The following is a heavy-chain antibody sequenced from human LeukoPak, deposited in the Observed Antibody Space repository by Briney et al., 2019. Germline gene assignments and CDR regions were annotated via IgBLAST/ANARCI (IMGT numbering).Heavy chain of an antibody. Sequence: PGGSLRLSCAASGFTFSTYEMNWVRQAPGKGLEWVAYIGNSGNTIYYADSVKGRFTISRDNAKNSLYLQMNSLRAEGTAVYYCARADLAVVPVFDYWGQGTLVTVSS. CDR2: IGNSGNTI. D-gene: IGHD6-19*01. CDR1: GFTFSTYE. J-gene: IGHJ4*02. CDR3: ARADLAVVPVFDY. V-gene: IGHV3-48*03.